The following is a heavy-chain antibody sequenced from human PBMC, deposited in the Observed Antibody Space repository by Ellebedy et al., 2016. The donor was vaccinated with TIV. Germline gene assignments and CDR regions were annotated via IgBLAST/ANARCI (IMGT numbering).Heavy chain of an antibody. CDR1: GFTFSNYG. V-gene: IGHV3-43*02. J-gene: IGHJ4*02. CDR2: ITSGDPRT. Sequence: GESLKISCAVSGFTFSNYGMDWVRQAPGKGLEWVSSITSGDPRTYYADSVKGRFIISRDNSKNSLYLQMNSLRSEDTAFYYCAKGTPGGFGIDKWGQGTLVTVSS. D-gene: IGHD3-10*01. CDR3: AKGTPGGFGIDK.